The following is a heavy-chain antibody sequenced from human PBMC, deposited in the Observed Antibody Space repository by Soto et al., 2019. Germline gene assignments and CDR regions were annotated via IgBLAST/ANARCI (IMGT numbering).Heavy chain of an antibody. CDR1: GGILRTSGYH. Sequence: SEALPLPCTVSGGILRTSGYHLVLIRLAPRKGLEWIGTIYYSGSTYYNPALKSRVTISVDTSTNQFSLRLSSVTAADTAVYYCVRRRLYGDYGYHHYY. CDR3: VRRRLYGDYGYHHYY. D-gene: IGHD4-17*01. J-gene: IGHJ6*03. V-gene: IGHV4-39*01. CDR2: IYYSGST.